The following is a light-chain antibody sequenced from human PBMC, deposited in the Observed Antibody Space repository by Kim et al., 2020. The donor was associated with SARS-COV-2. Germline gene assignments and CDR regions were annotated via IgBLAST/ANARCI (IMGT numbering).Light chain of an antibody. CDR2: GAS. V-gene: IGKV3-15*01. Sequence: GERTALARRARQSGSSDLAWYQKKPGQDPRLRICGASTRATGIPARVRGSGSGREFTLTISSLQSEDCAIYNCQQDDYWPQTFGQGRKVDIK. J-gene: IGKJ1*01. CDR3: QQDDYWPQT. CDR1: QSGSSD.